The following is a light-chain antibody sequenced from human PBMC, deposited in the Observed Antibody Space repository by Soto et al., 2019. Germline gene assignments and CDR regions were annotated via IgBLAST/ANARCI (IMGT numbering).Light chain of an antibody. Sequence: IQMTQSPSSLSASVGARVTITCRASPSLSSRLTWYQQKPGEAPKLLIYEPSSLHSGVPSRFSGSGSETDFTLTINSLQPEDFATYYCQQSFSPPYTFGQGTKLEIK. V-gene: IGKV1-39*01. J-gene: IGKJ2*01. CDR2: EPS. CDR1: PSLSSR. CDR3: QQSFSPPYT.